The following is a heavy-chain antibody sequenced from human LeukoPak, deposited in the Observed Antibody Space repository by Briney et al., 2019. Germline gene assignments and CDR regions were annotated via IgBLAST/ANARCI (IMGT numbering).Heavy chain of an antibody. CDR3: ARGSGGQHEFDY. CDR1: GFTFSNYD. Sequence: GGSLRLSCAASGFTFSNYDMHWVRQITGKGLEWVSGIGTAGDTYYTGSVKGRFTISRENAKNSLYLQMNSLRAGDTAVYYCARGSGGQHEFDYWGQGILVAVSS. D-gene: IGHD1-26*01. V-gene: IGHV3-13*01. CDR2: IGTAGDT. J-gene: IGHJ4*02.